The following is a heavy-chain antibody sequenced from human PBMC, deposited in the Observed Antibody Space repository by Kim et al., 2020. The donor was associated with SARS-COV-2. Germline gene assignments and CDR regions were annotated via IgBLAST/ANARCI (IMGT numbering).Heavy chain of an antibody. CDR3: ARDMGYGDYVAVRDY. CDR1: GFTFSSYS. D-gene: IGHD4-17*01. Sequence: GGSLRLSCAASGFTFSSYSMNWVRQAPGKGLEWVSYISSSSSTIYYADSVKGRFTISRDNAKNSLYLQMNSLRDEDTAVYYCARDMGYGDYVAVRDYWGQGTLVTVSS. CDR2: ISSSSSTI. J-gene: IGHJ4*02. V-gene: IGHV3-48*02.